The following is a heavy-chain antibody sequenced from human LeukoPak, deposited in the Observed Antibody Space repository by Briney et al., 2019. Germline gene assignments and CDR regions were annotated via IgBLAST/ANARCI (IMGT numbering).Heavy chain of an antibody. J-gene: IGHJ4*02. V-gene: IGHV3-21*01. CDR3: ARDALDYYDSSGVN. CDR1: GFTFSSYS. Sequence: GGSLRLSCAASGFTFSSYSMNWARQAPGKGLEWVSSISSSSSYIYYADSVKGRFTISRDNAKNSLYLQMNSLRAEDTAVYYCARDALDYYDSSGVNWGQGTLVTVSS. CDR2: ISSSSSYI. D-gene: IGHD3-22*01.